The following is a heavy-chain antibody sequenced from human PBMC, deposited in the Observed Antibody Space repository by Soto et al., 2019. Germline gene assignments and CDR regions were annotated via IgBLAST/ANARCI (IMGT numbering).Heavy chain of an antibody. J-gene: IGHJ4*02. D-gene: IGHD1-26*01. CDR3: AKGSYRPHDY. CDR2: ISGSGDTT. CDR1: GFTFSTYA. V-gene: IGHV3-23*01. Sequence: GSLRLSCAASGFTFSTYAMSWVRQAPGKGLEWVSAISGSGDTTYYANSVKGRFTISRDNSKNTLYLQMNSLRAEDTAVYYCAKGSYRPHDYWSQGTLVTVSS.